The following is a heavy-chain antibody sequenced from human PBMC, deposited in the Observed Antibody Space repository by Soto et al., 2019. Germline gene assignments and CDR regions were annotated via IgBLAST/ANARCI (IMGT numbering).Heavy chain of an antibody. Sequence: EVQLVESGGGLVQPGGSLRLSCAASGFTFSTYWMHWVRQAPGKGLVWVSRIDSDGSSTNYADSVKGRFTISRDNAKNTLYLQMNSLRAEDTAVYYCARATYCGGDCYSGAFDIWGQGTMVTVSS. CDR2: IDSDGSST. J-gene: IGHJ3*02. CDR1: GFTFSTYW. V-gene: IGHV3-74*01. D-gene: IGHD2-21*02. CDR3: ARATYCGGDCYSGAFDI.